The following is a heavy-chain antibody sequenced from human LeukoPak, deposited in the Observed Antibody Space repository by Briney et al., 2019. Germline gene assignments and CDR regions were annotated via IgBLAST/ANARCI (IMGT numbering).Heavy chain of an antibody. J-gene: IGHJ4*02. Sequence: GGSLRLSCAASGLTFDTYAMSWVRQAPGKGLEWVSAISDSGGSTYYADSVKGRFTSSRDNSKNTLYLQMNSLRAEDTAVYYCAKDRSGEDYWGQGTLVTVSS. CDR3: AKDRSGEDY. CDR2: ISDSGGST. CDR1: GLTFDTYA. V-gene: IGHV3-23*01. D-gene: IGHD6-19*01.